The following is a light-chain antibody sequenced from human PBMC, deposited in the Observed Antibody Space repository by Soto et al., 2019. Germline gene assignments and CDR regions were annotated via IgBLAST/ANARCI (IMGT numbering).Light chain of an antibody. CDR1: SSDFGGYNY. CDR3: CAYAGSYV. CDR2: DVS. J-gene: IGLJ1*01. Sequence: QSVLTQPRSVSGSPGQSVTISCTGTSSDFGGYNYVSWYQQHPGKAPKLMIYDVSKRPSGVPDRFSGSKSGNTASLTISGLQAEDEADYYCCAYAGSYVFGTGTKVTVL. V-gene: IGLV2-11*01.